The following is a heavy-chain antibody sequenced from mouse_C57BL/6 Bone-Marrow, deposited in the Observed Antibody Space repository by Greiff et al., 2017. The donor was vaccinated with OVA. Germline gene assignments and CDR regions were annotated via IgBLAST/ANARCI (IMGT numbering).Heavy chain of an antibody. CDR2: ISDGGSYT. J-gene: IGHJ2*01. CDR1: GFTFSSYA. Sequence: EVKVVEPGGGLVKPGGSLKLSCAASGFTFSSYAMSWVRQTPEKRLEWVATISDGGSYTYYQDNVKGRFTISRDNATNNLYLQMSHLKSEYTAMYDCERGWGLLRYFDYWGQGTTLTVSS. V-gene: IGHV5-4*03. CDR3: ERGWGLLRYFDY. D-gene: IGHD1-1*01.